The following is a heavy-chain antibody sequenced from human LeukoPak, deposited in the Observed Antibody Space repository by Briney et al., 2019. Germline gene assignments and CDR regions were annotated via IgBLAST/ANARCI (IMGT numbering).Heavy chain of an antibody. D-gene: IGHD1-26*01. CDR1: GFTFRNYV. CDR2: TSSDLNVK. CDR3: VRDLGGRSGH. Sequence: PGGSLRLSCAASGFTFRNYVIHWVRQAPGKGLEWVAVTSSDLNVKLYADSVKGRSTIFRDNAKNTLYLQMNSLRAEDTAVYYCVRDLGGRSGHWGQGTLVTVSS. V-gene: IGHV3-30-3*01. J-gene: IGHJ4*02.